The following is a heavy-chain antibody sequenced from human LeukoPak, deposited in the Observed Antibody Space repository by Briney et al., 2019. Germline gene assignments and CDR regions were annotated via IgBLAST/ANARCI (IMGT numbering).Heavy chain of an antibody. CDR3: ARGDTMIETGAFDI. J-gene: IGHJ3*02. D-gene: IGHD3-22*01. Sequence: VASVKVSCKASGYTFTGYYMHWVRQVPGQGLEWMGWINPNSGGTNYAQKFQGRVTMTRDTSISTAYMELSRLRSDDTAVYYCARGDTMIETGAFDIWGQGTMVTVSS. V-gene: IGHV1-2*02. CDR2: INPNSGGT. CDR1: GYTFTGYY.